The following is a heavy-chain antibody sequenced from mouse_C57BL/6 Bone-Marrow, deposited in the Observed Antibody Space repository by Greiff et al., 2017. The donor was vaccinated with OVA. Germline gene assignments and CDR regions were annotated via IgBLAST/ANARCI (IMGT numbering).Heavy chain of an antibody. CDR3: ARHGGSSAWFAY. V-gene: IGHV1-62-2*01. CDR1: GYTFTEYT. Sequence: QVQLQQSGAELVKPGASVKLSCKASGYTFTEYTIHWVKQRSGQGLEWIGWFYPGSGSIMYNEKFQDKDTLTAEKSSSTVYMELSGLASEDSAVYFGARHGGSSAWFAYWGQGTLVTVSA. J-gene: IGHJ3*01. CDR2: FYPGSGSI. D-gene: IGHD1-1*01.